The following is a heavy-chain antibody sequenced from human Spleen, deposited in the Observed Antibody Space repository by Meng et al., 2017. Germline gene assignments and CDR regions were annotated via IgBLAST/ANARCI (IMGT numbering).Heavy chain of an antibody. D-gene: IGHD6-13*01. CDR2: ISWSSGSV. CDR3: AKDMGSSWFYYGLDV. J-gene: IGHJ6*01. V-gene: IGHV3-9*01. CDR1: GFTFDYYA. Sequence: SLKISCAASGFTFDYYAMHWVRQAPGKGLEWVSGISWSSGSVGYAVSVKGRFTISRDNAKKSLYLQMNSLRDEDTALYYCAKDMGSSWFYYGLDVWGQGTTVTVSS.